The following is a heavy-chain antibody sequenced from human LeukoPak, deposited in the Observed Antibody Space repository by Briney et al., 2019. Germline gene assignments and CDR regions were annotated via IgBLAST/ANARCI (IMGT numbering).Heavy chain of an antibody. CDR3: ARVPYIAAAGRSDY. CDR2: MNPNSGNT. CDR1: GYTFTSYD. D-gene: IGHD6-13*01. Sequence: ASVKVSCKASGYTFTSYDINWVRRATGQGPEWMGWMNPNSGNTGYAQKFQGRVTMTRNTSISTAYMELSSLRSEDTAVYYCARVPYIAAAGRSDYWGQGTLVTVSS. J-gene: IGHJ4*02. V-gene: IGHV1-8*01.